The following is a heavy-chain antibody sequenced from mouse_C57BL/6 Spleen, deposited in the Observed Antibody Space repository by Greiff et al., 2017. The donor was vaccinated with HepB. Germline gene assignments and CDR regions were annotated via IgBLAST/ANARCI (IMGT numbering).Heavy chain of an antibody. CDR3: TRDPLGYAMDY. D-gene: IGHD4-1*01. V-gene: IGHV5-9-1*02. J-gene: IGHJ4*01. Sequence: EVQVVESGEGLVKPGGSLKLSCAASGFTFSSYAMSWVRQTPEKRLEWVAYISSGGDYIYYADTVKGRFTISRDNARNTLYLQMSSLKSEDTAMYYCTRDPLGYAMDYWGQGTSVTVSS. CDR2: ISSGGDYI. CDR1: GFTFSSYA.